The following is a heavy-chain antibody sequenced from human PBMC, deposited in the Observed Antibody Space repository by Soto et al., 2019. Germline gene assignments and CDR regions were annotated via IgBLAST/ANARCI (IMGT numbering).Heavy chain of an antibody. J-gene: IGHJ4*02. CDR2: ISNSGSST. D-gene: IGHD2-15*01. CDR1: GFTFSSYA. CDR3: ARGGGVCSEGNCYYY. V-gene: IGHV3-23*01. Sequence: GGSLRLSCEVSGFTFSSYAMSWVRQAPGKGLEWVSGISNSGSSTDYADSVKGRFTISRDNSKNTLYLQMNSLRADDTAVYYCARGGGVCSEGNCYYYWGQGTLVTVSS.